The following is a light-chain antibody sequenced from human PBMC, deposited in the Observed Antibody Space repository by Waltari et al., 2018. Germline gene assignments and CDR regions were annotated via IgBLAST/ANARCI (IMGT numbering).Light chain of an antibody. V-gene: IGKV1-5*03. Sequence: DIQMPQSPSTLSASIGDRVTITCRASQSISGWLAWYQQKPGKAPKLLIFKASNLQSGVPSRFSGSGSGTDFTLTISSLQPDDFATYYCQHYNSYSPITFGQGTRLEIK. CDR2: KAS. CDR1: QSISGW. J-gene: IGKJ5*01. CDR3: QHYNSYSPIT.